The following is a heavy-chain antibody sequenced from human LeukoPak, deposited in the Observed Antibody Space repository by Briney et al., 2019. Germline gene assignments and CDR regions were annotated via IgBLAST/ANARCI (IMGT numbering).Heavy chain of an antibody. CDR3: AREGLTSFDY. J-gene: IGHJ4*02. Sequence: GGSLRLSCAASGFMFSSYNMNWVRQAPGKGLEWVSYIRSRSSHIYYADSVKGRFTISRDNAKNSLYMQMNSLTNEDTAVYYCAREGLTSFDYWGPGTLVTASS. V-gene: IGHV3-48*02. CDR1: GFMFSSYN. D-gene: IGHD1-14*01. CDR2: IRSRSSHI.